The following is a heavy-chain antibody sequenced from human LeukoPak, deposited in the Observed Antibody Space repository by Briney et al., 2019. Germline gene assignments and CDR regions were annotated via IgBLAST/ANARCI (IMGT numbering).Heavy chain of an antibody. CDR1: GFTFSDYY. CDR3: ARSLAVAGYVVWFDP. J-gene: IGHJ5*02. V-gene: IGHV4-34*01. D-gene: IGHD6-19*01. CDR2: INHSGST. Sequence: GSLRLSCAASGFTFSDYYMSWIRQPPGKGLEWIGEINHSGSTNYNPSLKSRVTISVDTSKNQFSLKLSSVTAADTAVYYCARSLAVAGYVVWFDPWGQGTLVTVSS.